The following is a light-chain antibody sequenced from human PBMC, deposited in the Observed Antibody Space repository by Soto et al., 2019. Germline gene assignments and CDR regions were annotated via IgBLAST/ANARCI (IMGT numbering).Light chain of an antibody. CDR3: QQYGSSLPLWT. J-gene: IGKJ1*01. CDR1: QSVSSSY. V-gene: IGKV3-20*01. Sequence: EIVLTQSPGTLSLSPGERATLSCRASQSVSSSYLAWYQQKPGQAPRLLIYGASSRATGIPDRFSGSGSGTDFTLTISRLEPEDFAVYYCQQYGSSLPLWTLGQGTKVDIK. CDR2: GAS.